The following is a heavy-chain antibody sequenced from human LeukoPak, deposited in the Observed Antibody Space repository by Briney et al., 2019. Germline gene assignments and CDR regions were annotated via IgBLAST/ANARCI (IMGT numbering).Heavy chain of an antibody. CDR3: ARNGPYEILTGVDPFDI. CDR1: GYTYTGYY. J-gene: IGHJ3*02. V-gene: IGHV1-2*02. CDR2: INPNSGGT. D-gene: IGHD3-9*01. Sequence: GASVKVSCKASGYTYTGYYMHWVRQAPGQGLEWMGWINPNSGGTNYAQKFQGRVTMTRDTSISTAYMELSRLRSDDTAVYYCARNGPYEILTGVDPFDIWGQGTTVAVSP.